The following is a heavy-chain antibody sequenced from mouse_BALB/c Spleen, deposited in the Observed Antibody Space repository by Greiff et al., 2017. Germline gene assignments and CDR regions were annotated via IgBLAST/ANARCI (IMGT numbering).Heavy chain of an antibody. D-gene: IGHD1-1*01. CDR1: GFSLTSYG. CDR3: ARNWDYGSSWFAY. Sequence: VHLVESGPGLVQPSQSLSITCTVSGFSLTSYGVHWVRQSPGKGLEWLGVIWSGGSTDYNAAFISRLSISKDNSKSQVFFKMNSLQADDTAIYYCARNWDYGSSWFAYWGQGTLVTVSA. J-gene: IGHJ3*01. V-gene: IGHV2-4-1*01. CDR2: IWSGGST.